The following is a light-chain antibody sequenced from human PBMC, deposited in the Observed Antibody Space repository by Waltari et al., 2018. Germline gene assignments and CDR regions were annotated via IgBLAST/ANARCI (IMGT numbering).Light chain of an antibody. CDR2: STH. J-gene: IGLJ3*02. Sequence: QTVVTQEPSFSVSPGGTVTLTCGLSSGSVSTSNYPRWYQQTPGQAPSTLNYSTHTRSSGVPDRFSGSILGNKAALTITGAQADDESHYYCLLFMGSAIWVFGGGTKLTVV. V-gene: IGLV8-61*01. CDR1: SGSVSTSNY. CDR3: LLFMGSAIWV.